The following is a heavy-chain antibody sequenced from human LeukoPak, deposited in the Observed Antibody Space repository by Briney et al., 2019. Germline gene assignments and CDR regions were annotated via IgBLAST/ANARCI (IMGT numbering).Heavy chain of an antibody. D-gene: IGHD3-10*01. CDR2: ISSSSTYI. Sequence: PGGSLRLSCAASGFIFSKYTMNWVRQAPGKGLEWVSSISSSSTYIYYADSVKGRFTISRDNAKDSLYLQMNSLRAEDTAVYYCARECVGFGESYYYYYMDVWGKGTTVTISS. V-gene: IGHV3-21*01. J-gene: IGHJ6*03. CDR3: ARECVGFGESYYYYYMDV. CDR1: GFIFSKYT.